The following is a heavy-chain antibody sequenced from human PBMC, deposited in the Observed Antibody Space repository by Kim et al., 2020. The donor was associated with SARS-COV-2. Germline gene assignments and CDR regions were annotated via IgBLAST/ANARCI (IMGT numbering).Heavy chain of an antibody. V-gene: IGHV4-39*02. D-gene: IGHD1-26*01. J-gene: IGHJ3*01. CDR3: ARGGSYGAPQRGFDL. CDR2: IYYSGST. Sequence: SETLSLTCTVSGGSISSSTYYWGWIRQPPGKGLEWIGNIYYSGSTYYKPSLKSRVTISVDTSKNYFSLKLSSVTAADTAVYYCARGGSYGAPQRGFDLWGQGTMVTVSS. CDR1: GGSISSSTYY.